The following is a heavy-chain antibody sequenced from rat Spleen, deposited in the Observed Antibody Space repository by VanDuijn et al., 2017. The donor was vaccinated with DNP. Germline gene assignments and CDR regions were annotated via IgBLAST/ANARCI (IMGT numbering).Heavy chain of an antibody. CDR3: TTRGLGARYYWSFDF. CDR1: GFTFSGYW. CDR2: INDDGGTT. J-gene: IGHJ1*01. Sequence: EVQLVETGGGLVQPGRSLKLSCVASGFTFSGYWMYWIRQAPGKGLEWVGCINDDGGTTYYPDSVKGRFTISRNNVENTVYLQMDSLRSEDTATYYCTTRGLGARYYWSFDFWGPGTMV. D-gene: IGHD5-1*01. V-gene: IGHV5-58*01.